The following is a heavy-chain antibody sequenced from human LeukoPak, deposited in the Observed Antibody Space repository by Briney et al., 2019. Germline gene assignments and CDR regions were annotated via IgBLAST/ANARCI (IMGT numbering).Heavy chain of an antibody. Sequence: ASVKVSCKASGYTFTSYYMHWLRQAPGQGLEWMGIINPSGGSTSYAHKFQGRVTMTRDTSTSTVYMELSSLRSEDTAVYYCARDPGYYYDSSGYQPHFDYWGQGTLVTVSS. CDR2: INPSGGST. D-gene: IGHD3-22*01. V-gene: IGHV1-46*01. J-gene: IGHJ4*02. CDR1: GYTFTSYY. CDR3: ARDPGYYYDSSGYQPHFDY.